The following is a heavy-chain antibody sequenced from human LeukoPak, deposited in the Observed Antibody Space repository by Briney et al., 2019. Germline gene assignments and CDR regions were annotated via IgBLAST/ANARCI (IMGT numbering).Heavy chain of an antibody. D-gene: IGHD3-10*01. CDR2: INQDGSAK. CDR3: ARDTVRGRRYAFDI. CDR1: GFMFTSYW. V-gene: IGHV3-7*03. J-gene: IGHJ3*02. Sequence: GGSLRLSCAASGFMFTSYWMSWVRQAPGKGLEWVANINQDGSAKYYVDSVKGRFTISRDNAKNSLCLQMNSLRAEDTAVYYCARDTVRGRRYAFDIWGQGTMVTVSS.